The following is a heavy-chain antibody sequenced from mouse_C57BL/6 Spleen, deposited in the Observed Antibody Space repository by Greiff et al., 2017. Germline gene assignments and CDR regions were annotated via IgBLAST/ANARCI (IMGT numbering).Heavy chain of an antibody. D-gene: IGHD2-1*01. Sequence: QVQLQQPGAELVKPGASVKLSCKASGYTFTSYWMQWVKQRPGQGLEWIGEIDPSDSYTNYNQKFKGKATLTVDTSSSTAYMQLSSLTSEDSAVYDCARGGGNYLFDYWGQGTTLTVSS. CDR1: GYTFTSYW. J-gene: IGHJ2*01. V-gene: IGHV1-50*01. CDR2: IDPSDSYT. CDR3: ARGGGNYLFDY.